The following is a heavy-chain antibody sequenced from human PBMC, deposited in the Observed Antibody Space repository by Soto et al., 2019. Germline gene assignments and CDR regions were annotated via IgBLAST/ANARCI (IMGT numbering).Heavy chain of an antibody. D-gene: IGHD1-20*01. J-gene: IGHJ5*02. CDR3: ARVGGINWFDP. V-gene: IGHV4-30-4*01. Sequence: PSETLSLTCSVSGGSISSGESYWNWILHPPGQGLEWIGFIYYSGGTYYNPSLKSRLTLSVDTSKNQFSLKLSSVTAADTAVYYCARVGGINWFDPWGQGTLVTVSS. CDR2: IYYSGGT. CDR1: GGSISSGESY.